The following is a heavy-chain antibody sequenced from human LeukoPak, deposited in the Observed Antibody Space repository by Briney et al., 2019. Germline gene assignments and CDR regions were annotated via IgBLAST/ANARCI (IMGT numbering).Heavy chain of an antibody. CDR1: GGSISSHY. Sequence: SETLSLTCTVSGGSISSHYWSWIRQPPGKGLEWIGYIYYSGSTNYNPSLKSRVTISVDTSKNQFSLKLSSVTAADTAVYYCARFRPSYYYDSSGYYRNWFDPWGQGTLVTVSS. CDR2: IYYSGST. J-gene: IGHJ5*02. V-gene: IGHV4-59*11. CDR3: ARFRPSYYYDSSGYYRNWFDP. D-gene: IGHD3-22*01.